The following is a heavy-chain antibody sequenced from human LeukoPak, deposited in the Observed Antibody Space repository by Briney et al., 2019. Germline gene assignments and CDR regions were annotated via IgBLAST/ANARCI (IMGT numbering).Heavy chain of an antibody. V-gene: IGHV3-23*01. D-gene: IGHD5-12*01. J-gene: IGHJ4*02. CDR1: GFTFSRYG. CDR2: ISDTGDST. Sequence: GGSLRLSCAASGFTFSRYGMTWVRQAPGKGLEWVSTISDTGDSTYYADSVKGRFTISRDNSKNTLYLQMNSLRVEDTAMYYCATWQAYSGYRYWGQGTLVTVSS. CDR3: ATWQAYSGYRY.